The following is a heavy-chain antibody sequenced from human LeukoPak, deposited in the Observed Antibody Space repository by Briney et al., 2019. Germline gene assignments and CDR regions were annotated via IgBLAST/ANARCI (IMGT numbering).Heavy chain of an antibody. J-gene: IGHJ4*02. CDR1: GFTFSSYS. CDR2: ISSSSSYI. CDR3: ARDQLAYSGYDTLFDY. V-gene: IGHV3-21*01. Sequence: GGSLRLSCAASGFTFSSYSMNWVRQAPGKGLEWVSSISSSSSYIYYADSVKGRFTISRDNSKNTLYLQLNSLRPDDTAVYYCARDQLAYSGYDTLFDYWGQGTLVTASS. D-gene: IGHD5-12*01.